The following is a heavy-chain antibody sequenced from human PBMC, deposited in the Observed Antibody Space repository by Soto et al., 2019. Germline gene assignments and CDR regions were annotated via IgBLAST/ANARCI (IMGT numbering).Heavy chain of an antibody. CDR2: ISSSSSYI. D-gene: IGHD6-6*01. CDR3: ARDLYSSSARDLDF. V-gene: IGHV3-21*01. Sequence: EVQLVESGGGLVKPGGSLRLSCAASGFTFSSYSMNWVRQAPGKGLEWVSSISSSSSYIYYADSVKGRFTISRDNAKNSLCLQMYSLRAVDTAVYYCARDLYSSSARDLDFWGQGTLVTVST. J-gene: IGHJ4*02. CDR1: GFTFSSYS.